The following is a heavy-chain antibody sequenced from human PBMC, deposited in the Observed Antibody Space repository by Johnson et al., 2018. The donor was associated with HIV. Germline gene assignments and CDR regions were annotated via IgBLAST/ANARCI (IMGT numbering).Heavy chain of an antibody. J-gene: IGHJ3*02. D-gene: IGHD3-16*01. Sequence: QVQLVESGGGVVQPGRSLRLSCAASGFTFSSYDMHWVRQAPGKGMDWVAFISYDGTDKYYADSVKGRFNISRDNSKNALYLHMNSLRSEDTAVYYCAKPPSMGADAFDIWGQGTMVTVSS. CDR2: ISYDGTDK. CDR1: GFTFSSYD. CDR3: AKPPSMGADAFDI. V-gene: IGHV3-30*18.